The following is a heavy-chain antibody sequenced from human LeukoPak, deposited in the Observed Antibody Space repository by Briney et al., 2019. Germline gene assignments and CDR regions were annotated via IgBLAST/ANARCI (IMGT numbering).Heavy chain of an antibody. J-gene: IGHJ3*02. V-gene: IGHV1-2*04. CDR1: GYTFTGYY. D-gene: IGHD2-15*01. Sequence: ASVKVSCKASGYTFTGYYMHWVRQAPGQGLEWMGWINPNSGGTNYAQKFQGWVTMTRDTSISTAYMELSRLRSDDTAVYYCARDEGSGGSCLDDAFDIWGQGTMVTVSS. CDR2: INPNSGGT. CDR3: ARDEGSGGSCLDDAFDI.